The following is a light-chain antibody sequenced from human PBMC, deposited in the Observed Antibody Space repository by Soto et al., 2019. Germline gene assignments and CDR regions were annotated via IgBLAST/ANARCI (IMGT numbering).Light chain of an antibody. V-gene: IGLV1-40*01. CDR3: QSFDSSLNISI. CDR2: DNT. J-gene: IGLJ2*01. CDR1: SSNIGASFD. Sequence: QSVLTQPPSVSGAPGQRVTISYTGRSSNIGASFDVHWYRHLPGTAPKLLIYDNTNRPSGVPDRFSGSKSGTSASLAITGLQADDEADYYCQSFDSSLNISIFGGGTKLTVL.